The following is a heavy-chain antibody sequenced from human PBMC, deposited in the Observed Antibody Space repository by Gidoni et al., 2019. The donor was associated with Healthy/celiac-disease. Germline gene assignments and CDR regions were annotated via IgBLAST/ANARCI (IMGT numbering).Heavy chain of an antibody. J-gene: IGHJ4*02. V-gene: IGHV2-26*01. Sequence: QVTLKESGPVLVKPTEALTLTCTVSGFSLSNPRMGVSWIRQPPGKALEWLAHLFSNDEKLYSTSLKSRLTISKDTSKSQVVLTMTNMDPVDTATYYCARIDQWGRVDYWGQGTLVTVSS. CDR3: ARIDQWGRVDY. CDR1: GFSLSNPRMG. CDR2: LFSNDEK. D-gene: IGHD3-16*01.